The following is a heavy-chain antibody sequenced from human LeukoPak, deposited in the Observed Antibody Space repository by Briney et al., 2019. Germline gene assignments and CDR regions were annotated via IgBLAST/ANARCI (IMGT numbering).Heavy chain of an antibody. CDR1: GCSFTSYW. CDR2: IYPGDSDT. J-gene: IGHJ5*02. V-gene: IGHV5-51*01. D-gene: IGHD1-20*01. Sequence: GAALQISFKGSGCSFTSYWIGWGRRMPGKGLEWMGIIYPGDSDTRYSPSFQGQVTISADKSISTAYLQWSSLKASDTAMYYCAITGTLGENWFDPWGQGTLVTVSS. CDR3: AITGTLGENWFDP.